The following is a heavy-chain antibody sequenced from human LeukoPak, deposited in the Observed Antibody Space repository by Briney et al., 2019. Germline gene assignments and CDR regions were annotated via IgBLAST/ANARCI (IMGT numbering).Heavy chain of an antibody. CDR2: ISTSGSGT. J-gene: IGHJ5*02. D-gene: IGHD3-10*02. CDR1: GFTFSDYA. CDR3: ARAGLAFVRGVNWFDP. V-gene: IGHV3-23*01. Sequence: PGGSLRLSCVASGFTFSDYAMNWVRQAPGKGLEWVSVISTSGSGTYYADSVKGRFTISRDNAKNSLYLQMNSLRAEDTAVYYCARAGLAFVRGVNWFDPWGQGTLVTVSS.